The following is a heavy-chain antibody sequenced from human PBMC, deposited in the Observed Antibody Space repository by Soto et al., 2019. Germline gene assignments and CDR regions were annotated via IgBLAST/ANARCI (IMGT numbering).Heavy chain of an antibody. CDR2: IYFSGST. J-gene: IGHJ4*02. V-gene: IGHV4-59*08. CDR1: GGSISSYY. Sequence: SETLSLTCTVSGGSISSYYWSWIRQPPGKGLEWIGYIYFSGSTNYNPSLKSRVTISVDTSKNQFSLKLSSVTAADTAVYYCARRYGPGFDYWGQGTLVTVSS. D-gene: IGHD4-17*01. CDR3: ARRYGPGFDY.